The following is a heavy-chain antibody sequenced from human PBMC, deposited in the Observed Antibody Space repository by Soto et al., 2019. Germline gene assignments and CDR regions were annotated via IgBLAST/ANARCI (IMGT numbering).Heavy chain of an antibody. CDR3: ARVYCSGGSCSATLYYFDY. Sequence: EVQLVESGGGLVQPGGSLRLSCAASGFTFSDHYMDWVRQAPGKGLEWVGRTRNKANSYTTEYAASVKGRFTISRDDSKNSLYLQMNSLKTEDTAVYYCARVYCSGGSCSATLYYFDYWGQGTLVTVSS. J-gene: IGHJ4*02. V-gene: IGHV3-72*01. CDR2: TRNKANSYTT. CDR1: GFTFSDHY. D-gene: IGHD2-15*01.